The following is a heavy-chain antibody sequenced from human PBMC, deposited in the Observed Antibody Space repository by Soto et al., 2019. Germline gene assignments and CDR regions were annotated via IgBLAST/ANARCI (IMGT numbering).Heavy chain of an antibody. V-gene: IGHV3-11*01. CDR3: ARDTVVFDY. CDR2: ISSSGSTI. CDR1: GFTFSGYY. Sequence: PVGSLRLSCAASGFTFSGYYMSWIRQAPGKGLEWVSYISSSGSTIYCADSVKGRFTISRDNAKNSLCLQMNSLRAEDTAVYYCARDTVVFDYWGQGTLVTVSS. D-gene: IGHD4-17*01. J-gene: IGHJ4*02.